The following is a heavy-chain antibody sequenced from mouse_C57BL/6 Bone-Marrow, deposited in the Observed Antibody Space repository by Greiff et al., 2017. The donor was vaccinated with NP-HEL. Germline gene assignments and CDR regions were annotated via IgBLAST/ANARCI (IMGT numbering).Heavy chain of an antibody. J-gene: IGHJ2*01. CDR2: IDPSDSYT. V-gene: IGHV1-69*01. Sequence: QVQLQQPGAELVMPGASVKLSCKASGYTFTSYWMHWVKQRPGQGLEWIGEIDPSDSYTNYNQKFKGKSTLTVDKSSSTAYMQLSSLTSEDSAVYYCQRGWDYFDDWGKGTTVTVAS. CDR1: GYTFTSYW. CDR3: QRGWDYFDD. D-gene: IGHD2-3*01.